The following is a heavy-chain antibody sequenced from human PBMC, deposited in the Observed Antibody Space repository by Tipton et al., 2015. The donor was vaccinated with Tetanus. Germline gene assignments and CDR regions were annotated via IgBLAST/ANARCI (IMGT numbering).Heavy chain of an antibody. CDR2: IYYSGST. CDR1: GDSIRSEDYY. CDR3: ARLTCSSPSCYYYYYYYVDV. Sequence: TLSLTCSVSGDSIRSEDYYWGWIRQSPGKGLEWLGYIYYSGSTYNNPSLTSRVSISLDASKNQFSLSLNSVTAADSATYYCARLTCSSPSCYYYYYYYVDVWGTGTAVAVSS. D-gene: IGHD2-2*01. J-gene: IGHJ6*03. V-gene: IGHV4-30-4*01.